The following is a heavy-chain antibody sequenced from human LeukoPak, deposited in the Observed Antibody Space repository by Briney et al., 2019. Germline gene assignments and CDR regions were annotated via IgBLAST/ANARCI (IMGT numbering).Heavy chain of an antibody. CDR1: GYSFTSYW. CDR2: IYPGDSDT. J-gene: IGHJ4*02. CDR3: ARGNTVVPAAIDY. Sequence: GESLKISCKGSGYSFTSYWIGWVRQMPGKGLEWMGIIYPGDSDTRYSPSFQGQVIISADTSISTAYLQWSSLKASDTAMYYCARGNTVVPAAIDYWGQGTLVTVSS. D-gene: IGHD2-2*02. V-gene: IGHV5-51*01.